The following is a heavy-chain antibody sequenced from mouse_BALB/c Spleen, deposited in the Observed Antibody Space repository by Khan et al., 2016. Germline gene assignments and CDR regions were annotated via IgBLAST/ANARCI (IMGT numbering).Heavy chain of an antibody. J-gene: IGHJ3*01. V-gene: IGHV1S135*01. CDR1: GYAFTSYN. Sequence: VQLQQSGPELVKPGASVKVSCKASGYAFTSYNMYWVKQSHGKSLEWIGYIDPYNGGTSYNQKFKGKATLTVDKSSSTAYMHLNSLTSEDSAVXYCARIYGYADAPFAYWGQGTLVTVSA. CDR2: IDPYNGGT. CDR3: ARIYGYADAPFAY. D-gene: IGHD2-2*01.